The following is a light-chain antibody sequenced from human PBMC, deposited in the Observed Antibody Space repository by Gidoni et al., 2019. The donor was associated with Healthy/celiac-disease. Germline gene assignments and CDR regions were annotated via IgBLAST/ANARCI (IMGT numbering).Light chain of an antibody. CDR1: QGINSY. CDR3: QQYYSYPFT. V-gene: IGKV1-8*01. CDR2: AAS. J-gene: IGKJ3*01. Sequence: AIRMHPSPSSLSASTGDRITITCRASQGINSYLAWYQQKPGKAPKRLIYAASTLQSGVPSRFSGSGSGTDFSLTISCLQSEDFATDYCQQYYSYPFTFGPGTKVDIK.